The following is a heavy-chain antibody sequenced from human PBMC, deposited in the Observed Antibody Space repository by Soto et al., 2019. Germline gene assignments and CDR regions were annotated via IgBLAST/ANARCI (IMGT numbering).Heavy chain of an antibody. CDR2: ISGSGGST. V-gene: IGHV3-23*01. CDR3: AKDPPKARHYYYYGMDV. Sequence: GGSLRLSCAASGFTFSSYAMSWVRQAPGKGLEWVSAISGSGGSTYYADSVKGRSTISRDNSKNTLYLQMNSLRAEDTAVYYCAKDPPKARHYYYYGMDVWGQGTTVTVSS. J-gene: IGHJ6*02. CDR1: GFTFSSYA.